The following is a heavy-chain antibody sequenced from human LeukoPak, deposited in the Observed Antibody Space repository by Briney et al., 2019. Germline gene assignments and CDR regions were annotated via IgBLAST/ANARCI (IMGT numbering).Heavy chain of an antibody. J-gene: IGHJ4*02. CDR2: INPSGGST. Sequence: AASVKVSCKASGYTFTSYYMSWVRQAPGQGLEWMGIINPSGGSTNYAQKFQGRVTTTRDTSTSTVYMELSSLRSEDTAVYYCARGYGSGSYYLLYYFDYWGQGTLVTVSS. CDR3: ARGYGSGSYYLLYYFDY. D-gene: IGHD3-10*01. V-gene: IGHV1-46*01. CDR1: GYTFTSYY.